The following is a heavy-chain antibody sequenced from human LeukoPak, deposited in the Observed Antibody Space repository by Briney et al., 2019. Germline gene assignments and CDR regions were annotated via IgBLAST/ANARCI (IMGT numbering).Heavy chain of an antibody. CDR1: GFTFSNAW. CDR2: IKSKTDGGTT. Sequence: GGSLRLSCAASGFTFSNAWMSWVRQAPGKGLDWVGRIKSKTDGGTTDYAAPVKGRFTISRDDSKNTLYLQMNSLKTEDTAVYYCTTERLRVGMVRGVPYDYWGQGTLVTVSS. CDR3: TTERLRVGMVRGVPYDY. V-gene: IGHV3-15*01. J-gene: IGHJ4*02. D-gene: IGHD3-10*01.